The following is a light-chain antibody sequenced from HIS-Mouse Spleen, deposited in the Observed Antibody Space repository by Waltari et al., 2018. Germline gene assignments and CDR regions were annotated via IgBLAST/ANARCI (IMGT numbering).Light chain of an antibody. CDR3: NSRDSSGNHLV. CDR2: GKN. V-gene: IGLV3-19*01. CDR1: SLRSYY. J-gene: IGLJ3*02. Sequence: SSELTQDPAVSVALGHTVRITCQGDSLRSYYASWYQQKPGQAPVLVIYGKNNRPSGIPDRFSGSSSGKTASLTITGAQAEDEADYYCNSRDSSGNHLVFGGGTKLTVL.